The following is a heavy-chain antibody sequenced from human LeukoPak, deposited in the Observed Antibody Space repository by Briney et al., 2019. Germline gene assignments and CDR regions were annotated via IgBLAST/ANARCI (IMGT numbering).Heavy chain of an antibody. CDR3: ARRRRIGRYSYGCLDY. D-gene: IGHD5-18*01. J-gene: IGHJ4*02. Sequence: SETLSLTCTVSGGSISSSSYYWGWIRQPPGKGLEWIGRIYYSGSTYYNPSLKSRVTISVDTSKNQFSLKLSSVTAADTAVYYCARRRRIGRYSYGCLDYWGQGTLVTVSS. V-gene: IGHV4-39*01. CDR1: GGSISSSSYY. CDR2: IYYSGST.